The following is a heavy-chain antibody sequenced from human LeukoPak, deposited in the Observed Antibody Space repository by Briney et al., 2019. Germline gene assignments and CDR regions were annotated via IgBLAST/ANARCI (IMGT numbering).Heavy chain of an antibody. Sequence: PSETLSLTCAVYGGSFSGYYWSWIRQPPGKGLEWIGSIYYSGSTYYNPSLKSRVTISVDTSKNQFSLKLSSVTAADTAVYYCARGDFTLPYYDSSGYYYSSSVDHWGQGTLVTVSS. V-gene: IGHV4-34*01. CDR1: GGSFSGYY. CDR2: IYYSGST. CDR3: ARGDFTLPYYDSSGYYYSSSVDH. J-gene: IGHJ4*02. D-gene: IGHD3-22*01.